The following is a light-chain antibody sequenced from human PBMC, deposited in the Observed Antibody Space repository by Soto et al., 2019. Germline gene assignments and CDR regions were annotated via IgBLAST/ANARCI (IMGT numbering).Light chain of an antibody. CDR3: QQANSFPQT. J-gene: IGKJ1*01. CDR2: GAS. V-gene: IGKV1D-12*01. CDR1: QDISSW. Sequence: DLPMTQSPSSVSASVGDRVTITCRASQDISSWLAWYQQKPGTAPKLLIYGASSLQSGVPSRFSGSGSGTDFTLTISSLQPEDFATYYCQQANSFPQTFGQGTKVEIK.